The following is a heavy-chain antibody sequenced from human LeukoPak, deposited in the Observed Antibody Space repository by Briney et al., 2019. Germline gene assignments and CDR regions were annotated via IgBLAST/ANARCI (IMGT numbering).Heavy chain of an antibody. CDR2: IIPIFGTA. CDR3: ARDRYYDSSGYYWLY. J-gene: IGHJ4*02. CDR1: GGTFSSYA. D-gene: IGHD3-22*01. V-gene: IGHV1-69*13. Sequence: ASVKVSCKASGGTFSSYAISWVRQAPGQGLEWMGGIIPIFGTANYAQKFQGRVTITADESTSTAYMELSSLRSEDTAVYYCARDRYYDSSGYYWLYWGQGTLVTVSS.